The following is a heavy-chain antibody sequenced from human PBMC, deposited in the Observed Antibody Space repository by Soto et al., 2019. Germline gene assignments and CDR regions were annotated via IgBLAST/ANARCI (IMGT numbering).Heavy chain of an antibody. CDR1: GFTFSSYS. CDR3: AKSLLSGYYYDSSGPAYYYYGMDV. Sequence: GGSLRLSCAASGFTFSSYSMNWVRQAQGKELEWDSAISGSSGSTYYADTVKKQYNNYRDNSKNTLYLQMNSLRAEDTAVYYCAKSLLSGYYYDSSGPAYYYYGMDVWGQGTTVTVSS. V-gene: IGHV3-23*01. D-gene: IGHD3-22*01. CDR2: ISGSSGST. J-gene: IGHJ6*02.